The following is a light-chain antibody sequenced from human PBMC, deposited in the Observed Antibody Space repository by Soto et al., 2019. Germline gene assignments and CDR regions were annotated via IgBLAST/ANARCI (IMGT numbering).Light chain of an antibody. V-gene: IGLV1-44*01. J-gene: IGLJ2*01. CDR3: AAWHDSLNGPV. Sequence: QSVLTQPPSASGTPGQRVTISCSGGRSNIGSHTVNWYQHLPGTAPKLLIYSNNQRPSGVPDRFSGSVSGTSASLAISGLQSEDEADYYCAAWHDSLNGPVFGGGTKVTVL. CDR2: SNN. CDR1: RSNIGSHT.